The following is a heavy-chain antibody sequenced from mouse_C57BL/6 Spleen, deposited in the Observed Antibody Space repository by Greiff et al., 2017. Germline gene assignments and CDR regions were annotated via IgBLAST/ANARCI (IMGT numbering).Heavy chain of an antibody. J-gene: IGHJ4*01. CDR2: IWSGGST. CDR1: GFSLTSSG. CDR3: SKNQGQAMDY. Sequence: QVQLKESGPGLVQPSQSLSITCTVSGFSLTSSGVHWVRQSPGKGLEWLGVIWSGGSTDNNAAFLSRLSITKDNSKGQVFFKMNSLQADDTAIYYCSKNQGQAMDYWGQGTSVTVSS. V-gene: IGHV2-5*01.